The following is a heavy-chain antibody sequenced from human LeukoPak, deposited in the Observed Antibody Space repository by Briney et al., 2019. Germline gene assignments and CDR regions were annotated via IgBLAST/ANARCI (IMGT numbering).Heavy chain of an antibody. Sequence: PSETLSLTCTVSGGSMSGLHWSWIRQPPGKGLEWICYISYNGNTNYNPSLKSRVTISVETSKNQFSLNLSSMTAADTAIYYCAKGDGYNPSWGQGTLVTVSS. CDR3: AKGDGYNPS. V-gene: IGHV4-59*11. D-gene: IGHD5-24*01. CDR1: GGSMSGLH. CDR2: ISYNGNT. J-gene: IGHJ5*02.